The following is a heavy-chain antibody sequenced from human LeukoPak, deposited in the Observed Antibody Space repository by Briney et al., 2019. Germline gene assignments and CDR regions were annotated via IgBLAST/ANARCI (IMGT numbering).Heavy chain of an antibody. D-gene: IGHD6-13*01. V-gene: IGHV4-39*01. CDR1: GGSISSSSYY. J-gene: IGHJ3*02. CDR3: ARPPGIAGTTDAFDI. CDR2: IYYSGST. Sequence: PSETLSLTCTVSGGSISSSSYYWGWIRQPPGKGLEWIGSIYYSGSTYYNPSLKSRVTISVDTSKNQFSLKLSSVTAADTAVYYCARPPGIAGTTDAFDIWGQRTMVTVSS.